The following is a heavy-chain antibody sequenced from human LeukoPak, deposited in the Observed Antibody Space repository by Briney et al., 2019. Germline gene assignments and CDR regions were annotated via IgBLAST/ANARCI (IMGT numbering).Heavy chain of an antibody. D-gene: IGHD6-13*01. CDR1: GGSISSGGYY. CDR2: IYYSGST. V-gene: IGHV4-31*03. CDR3: ARDYRPYSSSWYYDY. J-gene: IGHJ4*02. Sequence: SQTLSLTCTVSGGSISSGGYYWSWIRQHPGKGLEWIGNIYYSGSTYYNPSLKSRVTISLDTSKNQFSMKLSSVTAADTAVYYCARDYRPYSSSWYYDYWGQGTLVTVSS.